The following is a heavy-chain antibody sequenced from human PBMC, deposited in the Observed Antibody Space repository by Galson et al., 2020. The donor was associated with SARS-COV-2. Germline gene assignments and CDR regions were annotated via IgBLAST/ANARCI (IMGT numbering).Heavy chain of an antibody. D-gene: IGHD2-21*02. V-gene: IGHV4-38-2*01. CDR2: IYPNGRT. J-gene: IGHJ2*01. CDR3: ARQGVNMIVLVTVPGWFFDL. Sequence: SETLSLTCAVYGYSVSTTNSWGWVRLAPGKGLEWIASIYPNGRTYYNPSLESPVTTSVHTSMNHISLTPASVTAADTALYYCARQGVNMIVLVTVPGWFFDLWGRGTLVTVSS. CDR1: GYSVSTTNS.